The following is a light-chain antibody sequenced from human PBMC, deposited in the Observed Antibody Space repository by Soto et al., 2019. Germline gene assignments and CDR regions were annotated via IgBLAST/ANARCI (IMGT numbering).Light chain of an antibody. CDR3: SSYTTSNTRQIV. CDR2: DVS. J-gene: IGLJ1*01. V-gene: IGLV2-14*03. CDR1: SSDVGGYNY. Sequence: LTQPASVSGSPGQSITISCTGTSSDVGGYNYVSWYQHHPGKAPKLLIYDVSNRPSGISNRFSGSKSDNTASLNISGLQPEDEADYYCSSYTTSNTRQIVFGTGTKVTVL.